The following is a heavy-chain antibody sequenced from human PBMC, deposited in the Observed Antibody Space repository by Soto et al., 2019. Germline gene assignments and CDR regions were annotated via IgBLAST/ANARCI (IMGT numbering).Heavy chain of an antibody. Sequence: QLQLQESGPGLVKPSETLSLTCTVSGGSLSSSSYYWGWIRQPPGKGLEWIGSIYYTGSTYYNPSLKSRVTISVDSSKNQFSLKLNSVTAADTAVYYCARQGRKLAYYYYYDMDVWGQGTTVTVSS. D-gene: IGHD6-6*01. CDR2: IYYTGST. V-gene: IGHV4-39*01. CDR1: GGSLSSSSYY. J-gene: IGHJ6*02. CDR3: ARQGRKLAYYYYYDMDV.